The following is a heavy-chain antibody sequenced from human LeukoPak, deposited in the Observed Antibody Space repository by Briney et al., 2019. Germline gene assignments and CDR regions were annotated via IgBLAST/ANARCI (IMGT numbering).Heavy chain of an antibody. CDR2: IKQDGSIK. Sequence: GGSLRLSCAASGFTFSTYWMSWVRQAPGKGLEWVANIKQDGSIKYYVDSVKGRFTISRDNAKNSLYLQLNSLRAGDTAVYYCARGGAARPDYWGQGTLVTVSS. CDR3: ARGGAARPDY. J-gene: IGHJ4*02. CDR1: GFTFSTYW. V-gene: IGHV3-7*01. D-gene: IGHD6-6*01.